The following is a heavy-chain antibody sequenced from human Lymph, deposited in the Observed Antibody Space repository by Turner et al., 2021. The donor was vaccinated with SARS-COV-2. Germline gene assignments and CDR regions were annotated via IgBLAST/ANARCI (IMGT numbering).Heavy chain of an antibody. CDR2: ISSSSSYI. CDR1: GFNFSTYS. V-gene: IGHV3-21*01. D-gene: IGHD4-17*01. Sequence: EVQLVESGGGLVKPGGSLRLSCAASGFNFSTYSMNWVRQAPVKGLEWISSISSSSSYIYYADSVKGRFTISRDDAKNSLYLQMNSLRAEDTAVYYCARDIPTTADYFDYWGQGTLVTVSS. CDR3: ARDIPTTADYFDY. J-gene: IGHJ4*02.